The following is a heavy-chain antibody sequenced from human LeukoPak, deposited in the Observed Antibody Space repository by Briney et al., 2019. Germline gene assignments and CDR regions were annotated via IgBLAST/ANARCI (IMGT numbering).Heavy chain of an antibody. CDR2: IIPIFGTT. V-gene: IGHV1-69*05. D-gene: IGHD6-6*01. J-gene: IGHJ4*02. CDR3: ARSARVAARPSSFDY. CDR1: GGTFSSYA. Sequence: ASVEVSCKASGGTFSSYAISWVRQAPGQGLEWMGGIIPIFGTTNYAQKFQGRVTITTDESTSTAYMELSSLRSEDTAVYYCARSARVAARPSSFDYWGQGTLVTVSS.